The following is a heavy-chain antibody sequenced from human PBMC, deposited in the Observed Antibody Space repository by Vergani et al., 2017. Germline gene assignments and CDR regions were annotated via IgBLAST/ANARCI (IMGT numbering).Heavy chain of an antibody. CDR1: DSSIMTNPY. V-gene: IGHV4-38-2*01. CDR3: ARHRGSGGFFPSYYFYGMDV. Sequence: QVQLQESGPGLVKPSETLTLTCDVSDSSIMTNPYWGWFRQSPGKGLEWIGCIHHSGDTHYNTSLKSRVSISIVSSSKFSLSLTSVTAAYSAIYYCARHRGSGGFFPSYYFYGMDVWGNGTTVTVSS. CDR2: IHHSGDT. D-gene: IGHD3-10*01. J-gene: IGHJ6*04.